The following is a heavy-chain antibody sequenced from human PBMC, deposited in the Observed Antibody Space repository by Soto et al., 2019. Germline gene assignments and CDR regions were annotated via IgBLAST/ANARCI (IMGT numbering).Heavy chain of an antibody. D-gene: IGHD6-19*01. CDR3: ARRVPGTYSSGWSLSRGGWFDP. CDR1: GGSFSGYY. CDR2: INHSGST. Sequence: SETLSLTCAVYGGSFSGYYWSWIRQPPGKGLEWIGEINHSGSTNYNPSLKSRVTISVDTSRNQFSLKLSSVTAADAAVYYCARRVPGTYSSGWSLSRGGWFDPWGQGTLVTVSS. V-gene: IGHV4-34*01. J-gene: IGHJ5*02.